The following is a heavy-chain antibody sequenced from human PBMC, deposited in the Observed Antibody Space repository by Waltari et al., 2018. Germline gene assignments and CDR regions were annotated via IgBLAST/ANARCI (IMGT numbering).Heavy chain of an antibody. J-gene: IGHJ4*02. V-gene: IGHV3-30*02. D-gene: IGHD6-13*01. CDR1: GLTFSSYG. Sequence: QVQLVASGGGVVQPGGSLRLSCAASGLTFSSYGLPWVRQAPGKGLEWVAFIRYDGSNKYYADSVKGRFTISRDNSKNTLYLQMNSLRAEDTAVYYCAKDSGGYSSSWADYWGQGTLVTVSS. CDR2: IRYDGSNK. CDR3: AKDSGGYSSSWADY.